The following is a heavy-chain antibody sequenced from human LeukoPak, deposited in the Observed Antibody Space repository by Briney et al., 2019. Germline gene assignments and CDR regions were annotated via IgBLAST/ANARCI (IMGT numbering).Heavy chain of an antibody. J-gene: IGHJ6*02. D-gene: IGHD6-13*01. CDR2: VSSSSTYT. V-gene: IGHV3-11*06. CDR3: AREGDSSSWSDLNCYYGMDV. CDR1: GFTFSDYY. Sequence: PGGSLRLSCAASGFTFSDYYMSWIRQAPGKGLEWVSYVSSSSTYTNYADSVKGRFTISRDNAKNSLYLQMNSLRAEDTAVYYCAREGDSSSWSDLNCYYGMDVWGQGTTVTVSS.